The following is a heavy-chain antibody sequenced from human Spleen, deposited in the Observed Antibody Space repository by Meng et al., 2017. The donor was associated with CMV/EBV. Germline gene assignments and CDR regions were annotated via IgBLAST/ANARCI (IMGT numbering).Heavy chain of an antibody. Sequence: KGACKASGGALSSYAISRVRQATGQEREWMGGIIPIFGTANYAKKFQGRVTITTDESTSTAYMELSSLRSEDTAVYYCAREVAARFDYWGQGTLVTVSS. CDR1: GGALSSYA. CDR3: AREVAARFDY. D-gene: IGHD6-6*01. J-gene: IGHJ4*02. CDR2: IIPIFGTA. V-gene: IGHV1-69*05.